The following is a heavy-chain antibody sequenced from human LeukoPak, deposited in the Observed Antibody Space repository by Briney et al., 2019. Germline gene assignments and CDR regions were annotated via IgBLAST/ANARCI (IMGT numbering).Heavy chain of an antibody. CDR2: INPSGGST. J-gene: IGHJ4*02. Sequence: ASVKVSFKASVYTFTSYYMHWVRQAPGQGLEWMGIINPSGGSTSYAQKFQGRVTMTRDTSTSTVYMELSSLRSEDTAVYYCARGGYEYSSSSGYYFDYWGQGTLVTVS. D-gene: IGHD6-6*01. V-gene: IGHV1-46*01. CDR3: ARGGYEYSSSSGYYFDY. CDR1: VYTFTSYY.